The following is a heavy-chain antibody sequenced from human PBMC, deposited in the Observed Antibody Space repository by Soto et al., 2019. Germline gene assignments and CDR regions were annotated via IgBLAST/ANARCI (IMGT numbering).Heavy chain of an antibody. CDR1: GFSFSLYA. D-gene: IGHD6-13*01. J-gene: IGHJ6*02. V-gene: IGHV3-30-3*01. CDR3: VRELTAAGTDIYYHGLDV. CDR2: ISYEGSSQ. Sequence: QLQLVESGGVVVQPGRSLRLSCAASGFSFSLYAIHWVRQAPGKGLEWLAFISYEGSSQYYADSLKGRFTISRDNSKNTVYLQMNSLRPEDTSVYYCVRELTAAGTDIYYHGLDVWGQGTTVTVSS.